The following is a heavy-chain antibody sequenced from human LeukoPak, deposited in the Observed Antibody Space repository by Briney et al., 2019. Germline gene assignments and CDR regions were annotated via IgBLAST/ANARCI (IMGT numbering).Heavy chain of an antibody. CDR3: AKDDDYGDSALDY. CDR1: GFTFSSYA. V-gene: IGHV3-23*01. J-gene: IGHJ4*02. Sequence: GGSLRLSCAASGFTFSSYAMSRVRQAPGKGLEWVSAISGSGGSTYYADSVKGRFTISRDNSKNTLYLQMNSLRAEDTAVYYCAKDDDYGDSALDYWGQGTLVTVSS. D-gene: IGHD4-17*01. CDR2: ISGSGGST.